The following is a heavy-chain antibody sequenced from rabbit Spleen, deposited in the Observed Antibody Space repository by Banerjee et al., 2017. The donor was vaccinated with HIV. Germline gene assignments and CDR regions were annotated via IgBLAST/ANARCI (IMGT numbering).Heavy chain of an antibody. Sequence: QEQLVESGGDLVKPEGSLTLTCTASGFTISSSYYMCWVRQAPGKGLEWIACIYGGSSGSTYYASWAKGRFTISKTSSTVTLQMTSLSAADTATYFCARGSSDYGAGHSLWGPGTLVTVS. V-gene: IGHV1S45*01. D-gene: IGHD1-1*01. J-gene: IGHJ4*01. CDR3: ARGSSDYGAGHSL. CDR1: GFTISSSYY. CDR2: IYGGSSGST.